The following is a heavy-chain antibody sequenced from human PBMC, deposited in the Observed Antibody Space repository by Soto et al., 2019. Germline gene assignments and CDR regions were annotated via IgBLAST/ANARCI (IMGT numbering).Heavy chain of an antibody. CDR3: ARSRLAAAGFPPLYF. D-gene: IGHD6-13*01. CDR2: IYYSGST. V-gene: IGHV4-31*03. CDR1: GGSISSGGYY. Sequence: SETLSLTCTVSGGSISSGGYYWSWIRQHPGKGLEWIGYIYYSGSTYYNPSLKSRVTISVDTSKNQFSLKLSSVTAADTAVYYCARSRLAAAGFPPLYFWGQGTLVTVSS. J-gene: IGHJ4*02.